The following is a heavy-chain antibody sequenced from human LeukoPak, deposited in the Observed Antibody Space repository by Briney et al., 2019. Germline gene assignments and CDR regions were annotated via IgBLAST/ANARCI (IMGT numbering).Heavy chain of an antibody. CDR3: AKVTWMLLWNHYFDS. Sequence: GGSLRLSCAASGFTFSSYAMTWVRQAPGKGLEWVSAISGSGDSTNYADSVKGRFTIARDNSKNTLYLQMNSLRAEDTAVYYCAKVTWMLLWNHYFDSWGQRTLVTVSS. J-gene: IGHJ4*02. CDR1: GFTFSSYA. V-gene: IGHV3-23*01. D-gene: IGHD5-18*01. CDR2: ISGSGDST.